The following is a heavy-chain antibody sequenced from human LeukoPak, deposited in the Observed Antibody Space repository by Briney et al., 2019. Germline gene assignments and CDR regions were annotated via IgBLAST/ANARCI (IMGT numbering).Heavy chain of an antibody. CDR1: GFTFSSYW. D-gene: IGHD5-18*01. CDR3: ARDGYSYGFMLAFDI. CDR2: INSDGSST. V-gene: IGHV3-74*01. J-gene: IGHJ3*02. Sequence: GGSLRLSCAASGFTFSSYWMHWVRQAPGKGLVWVSRINSDGSSTIYADSVKGRFTISRDNAKNTLYLQMNSLRAEDTAVYYCARDGYSYGFMLAFDIWGLGTRVTVSS.